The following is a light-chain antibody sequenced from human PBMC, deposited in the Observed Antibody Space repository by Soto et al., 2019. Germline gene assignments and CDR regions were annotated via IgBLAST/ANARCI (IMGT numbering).Light chain of an antibody. CDR1: SSDVGGYNY. CDR3: SSYAGTSTFVI. Sequence: QSALTQPRSVSESPGQSVTISCTGTSSDVGGYNYVSWYQQRPGKAPKLIIFDVNKRPSGVPDRFSGSKSGNTASLTISGLQAEDEADYYCSSYAGTSTFVIFGGGTKVTVL. CDR2: DVN. V-gene: IGLV2-11*01. J-gene: IGLJ2*01.